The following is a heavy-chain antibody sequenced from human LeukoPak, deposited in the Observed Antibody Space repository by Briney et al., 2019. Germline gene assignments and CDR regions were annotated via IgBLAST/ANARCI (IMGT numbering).Heavy chain of an antibody. CDR2: ISYDGSNK. CDR3: ARSFIVVVPAAPLDY. CDR1: GFTFSSYA. J-gene: IGHJ4*02. D-gene: IGHD2-2*01. Sequence: GGSLRLSCAASGFTFSSYAMHWVRQAPGKGLEWVAVISYDGSNKYYADSVKGRFTISRDNSKNTLYLQMNSLRAEDTAVYYCARSFIVVVPAAPLDYWGQGTLVTVSS. V-gene: IGHV3-30-3*01.